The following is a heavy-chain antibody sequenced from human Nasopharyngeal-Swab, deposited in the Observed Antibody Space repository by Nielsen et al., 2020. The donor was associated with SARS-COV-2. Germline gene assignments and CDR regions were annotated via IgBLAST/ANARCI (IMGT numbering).Heavy chain of an antibody. CDR1: GGSISSRRYD. CDR3: ARDRQQQLVLGYFDL. CDR2: IYQSGST. Sequence: SETLSLTCTVTGGSISSRRYDGDGNRQPPGKGLEWIGSIYQSGSTYYNPSLKSRVTISVDTSKNQFSLKLSSVTAADTAVYYCARDRQQQLVLGYFDLWGRGTLVTVSS. V-gene: IGHV4-39*07. J-gene: IGHJ2*01. D-gene: IGHD6-13*01.